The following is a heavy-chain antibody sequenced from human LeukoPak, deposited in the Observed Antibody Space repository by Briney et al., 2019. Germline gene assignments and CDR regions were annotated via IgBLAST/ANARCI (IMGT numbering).Heavy chain of an antibody. J-gene: IGHJ6*02. V-gene: IGHV3-72*01. CDR2: STNKLNSYTT. CDR1: GFRLSDHY. D-gene: IGHD3-3*01. Sequence: GGSLRLSCEVSGFRLSDHYMEWVRQAPGKGLEWVGRSTNKLNSYTTDYAASVKGRFTISRDDSENSLYLQMNKLKTEDTALYYCVRGSDSYYDFWGGDKSYGLDVWGQGTTVIASS. CDR3: VRGSDSYYDFWGGDKSYGLDV.